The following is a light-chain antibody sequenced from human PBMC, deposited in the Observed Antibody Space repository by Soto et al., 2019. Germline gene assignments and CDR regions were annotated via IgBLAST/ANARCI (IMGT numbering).Light chain of an antibody. CDR1: QSVSSY. V-gene: IGKV3-11*01. Sequence: EXVLTQFPATLSLSPGERATLSCRASQSVSSYLAWYQQKPGQAPRLLIYDASNRATGIPARFSGSGSGTDFTLTISSLEPEDFAVYYCQQRSNWPGTFGQGTKVDIK. J-gene: IGKJ1*01. CDR3: QQRSNWPGT. CDR2: DAS.